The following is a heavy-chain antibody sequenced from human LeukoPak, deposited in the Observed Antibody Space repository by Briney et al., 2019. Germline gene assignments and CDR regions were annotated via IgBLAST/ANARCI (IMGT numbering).Heavy chain of an antibody. CDR2: ISGSGTT. CDR1: GFTFSGYA. V-gene: IGHV3-23*01. J-gene: IGHJ4*02. D-gene: IGHD1-26*01. CDR3: ASQTYSGSDWYYFDY. Sequence: PGGSLRLSCATSGFTFSGYAMTWVRQAPGTGLEWVSLISGSGTTYYAGSVKGRFTVSRDNSKNTLYLQMKSLRAEDTAVYYCASQTYSGSDWYYFDYWGQGTLVTVSS.